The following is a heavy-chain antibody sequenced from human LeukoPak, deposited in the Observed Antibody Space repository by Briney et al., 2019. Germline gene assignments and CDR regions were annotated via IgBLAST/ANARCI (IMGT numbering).Heavy chain of an antibody. CDR1: GYSFTNYD. CDR3: ARGGDRSSFDY. J-gene: IGHJ4*02. D-gene: IGHD6-6*01. V-gene: IGHV1-8*01. CDR2: MNPNSGNT. Sequence: ASVKVSCKASGYSFTNYDIKWVRQATGQGLEFMGWMNPNSGNTGYALKFQGRVTLTRNTSISIVYMELSSLRFGDTAVYYCARGGDRSSFDYWGQGTLVTVSS.